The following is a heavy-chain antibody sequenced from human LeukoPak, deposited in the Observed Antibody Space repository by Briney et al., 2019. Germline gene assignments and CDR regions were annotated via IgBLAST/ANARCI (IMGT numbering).Heavy chain of an antibody. CDR1: GFAFSGSA. D-gene: IGHD5/OR15-5a*01. Sequence: GGSLKLSCAASGFAFSGSAMHSVRQAPGRGLEWVSAITASGDTTYYADSVTGRFTISRDNSKNTLYLQMNSLRVEDTAVYYCAKMSGYFDYWGQGTLVTVSS. V-gene: IGHV3-23*01. CDR2: ITASGDTT. J-gene: IGHJ4*02. CDR3: AKMSGYFDY.